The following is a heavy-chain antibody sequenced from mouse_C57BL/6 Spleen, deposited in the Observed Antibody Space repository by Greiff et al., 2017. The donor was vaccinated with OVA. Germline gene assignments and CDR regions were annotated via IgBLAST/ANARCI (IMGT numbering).Heavy chain of an antibody. J-gene: IGHJ2*01. CDR1: GYTFTSYW. V-gene: IGHV1-55*01. Sequence: QVQLQQPGAELVKPGASVKLSCKASGYTFTSYWITWVKQRPGQGLEWIGDIYPGSGSTNYNEKFKSKATLTVDTSSSTDYMQLSSLTSEYSAVNDWASSTGVATRGYWGQGTTLTVSS. CDR2: IYPGSGST. D-gene: IGHD1-1*01. CDR3: ASSTGVATRGY.